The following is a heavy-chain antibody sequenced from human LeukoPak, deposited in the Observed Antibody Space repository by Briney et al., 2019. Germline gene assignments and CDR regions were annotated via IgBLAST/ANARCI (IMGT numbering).Heavy chain of an antibody. CDR2: ISGNGGSI. Sequence: PGRSLRLSCAGSGFTFDEHAMHWVRQAPGKGLEWVSGISGNGGSIAYADSVKGRFTISRDNAKNLLFLQMSSLGAADTALYYCVKGHCSSSSCFPNYYYYMDVWGTGTTVTVSS. CDR3: VKGHCSSSSCFPNYYYYMDV. J-gene: IGHJ6*03. CDR1: GFTFDEHA. V-gene: IGHV3-9*01. D-gene: IGHD2-15*01.